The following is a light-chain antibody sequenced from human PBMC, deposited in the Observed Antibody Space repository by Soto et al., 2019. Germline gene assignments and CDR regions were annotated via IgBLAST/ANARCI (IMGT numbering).Light chain of an antibody. CDR3: QQYGSSPPRT. V-gene: IGKV3-20*01. J-gene: IGKJ1*01. Sequence: EIVFSHSADMRSFSPVERAALSCRAIQSVSNDFLAWYQQKPGQAPRLLIYGASTRATDVPDRFSGSGSGADFTLSISRLEPEDFAVYYCQQYGSSPPRTFGQGTKVDIK. CDR1: QSVSNDF. CDR2: GAS.